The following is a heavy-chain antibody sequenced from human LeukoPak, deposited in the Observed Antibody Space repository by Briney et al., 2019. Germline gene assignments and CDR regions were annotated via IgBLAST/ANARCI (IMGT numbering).Heavy chain of an antibody. CDR1: GFTFSSYA. Sequence: TGGSLRLSCAASGFTFSSYAMSWVRQAPGKGLEWVSAISGSGGSTYYADSVKGRFTISRDNSKNTLYLQMNSLRAEDTAVYYCAGEWELLRYFDYWGQGTLVTVSS. D-gene: IGHD1-26*01. V-gene: IGHV3-23*01. J-gene: IGHJ4*02. CDR2: ISGSGGST. CDR3: AGEWELLRYFDY.